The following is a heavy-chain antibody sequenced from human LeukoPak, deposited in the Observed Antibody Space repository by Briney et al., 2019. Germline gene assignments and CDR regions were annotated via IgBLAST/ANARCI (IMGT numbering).Heavy chain of an antibody. CDR3: ARAPLDIVVVPVYYMDV. V-gene: IGHV4-59*01. CDR1: GGSISDYY. CDR2: IFGSGDF. J-gene: IGHJ6*03. Sequence: PSETLSLTCTVSGGSISDYYWSWIRQPPGKGLEWIGWIFGSGDFNYNPSLKSRLSISVDTSNNQFSLKLTSATAADTAVYYCARAPLDIVVVPVYYMDVWGKGTTVTVSS. D-gene: IGHD2-2*01.